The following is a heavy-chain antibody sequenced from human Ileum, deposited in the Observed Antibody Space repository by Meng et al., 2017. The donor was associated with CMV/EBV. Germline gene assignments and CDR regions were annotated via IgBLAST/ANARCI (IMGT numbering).Heavy chain of an antibody. J-gene: IGHJ4*02. CDR3: ATGNIRPD. D-gene: IGHD1/OR15-1a*01. Sequence: VQRLQPGAGVQLPGASVKVSCQTSGYTFTAYYLHWVRQAPGKGLEWVGRIKSKIDGGTTDYAAPVNGRFTISRDDSKNMVYLQMNSLKNEDTAVYYCATGNIRPDWGQGTLVTVSS. CDR1: GYTFTAYY. CDR2: IKSKIDGGTT. V-gene: IGHV3-15*01.